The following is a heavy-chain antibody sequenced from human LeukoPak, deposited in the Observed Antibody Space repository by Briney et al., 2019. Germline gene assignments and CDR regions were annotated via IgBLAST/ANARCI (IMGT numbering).Heavy chain of an antibody. Sequence: PSETLSLTCTVSGGSISSGGYYSSWIRQHPGKGLEWIVYIYYSGSTYYNPSLKTRVTIAVDTYKNQFPVKLSSVPAADPAVYYCASDTMYYYDSSGLTNWYFDLWGRGTLVPVSS. CDR3: ASDTMYYYDSSGLTNWYFDL. V-gene: IGHV4-31*03. CDR1: GGSISSGGYY. D-gene: IGHD3-22*01. CDR2: IYYSGST. J-gene: IGHJ2*01.